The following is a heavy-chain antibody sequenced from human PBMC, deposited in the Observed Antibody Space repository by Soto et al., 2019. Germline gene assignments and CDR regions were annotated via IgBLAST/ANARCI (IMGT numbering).Heavy chain of an antibody. J-gene: IGHJ6*03. CDR2: INHSGST. CDR3: ATSSGGIVVVPAAIPGSYYYYMDV. Sequence: QVQLQQWGAGLLKPSETLSLTCAVYGGSFSGYYWSWIRQPPGKGLEWIGEINHSGSTNYNPSLKSRVTISVDTTKNQFSLKLSSVTAADTAVYYCATSSGGIVVVPAAIPGSYYYYMDVWGQGTTVTVSS. CDR1: GGSFSGYY. D-gene: IGHD2-2*01. V-gene: IGHV4-34*01.